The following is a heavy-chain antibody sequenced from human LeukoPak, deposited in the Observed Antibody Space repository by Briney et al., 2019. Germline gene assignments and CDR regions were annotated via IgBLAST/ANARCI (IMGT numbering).Heavy chain of an antibody. D-gene: IGHD2/OR15-2a*01. CDR1: GGSISSYY. V-gene: IGHV4-4*07. J-gene: IGHJ6*03. CDR3: ARQYGKPYYYHYYYMDV. CDR2: IYTSGST. Sequence: KPSETLSLTCTVSGGSISSYYWSWIRQPAGKGLEWIGRIYTSGSTNYNPSLKSRVTMSVDTSKNQFSLKLSSVTAADTAAYYCARQYGKPYYYHYYYMDVWGKGTTVTVSS.